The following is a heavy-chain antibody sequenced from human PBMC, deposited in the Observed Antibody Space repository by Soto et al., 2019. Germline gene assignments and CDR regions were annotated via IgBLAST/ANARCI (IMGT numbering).Heavy chain of an antibody. CDR3: AKALWFGEREYYFDY. D-gene: IGHD3-10*01. V-gene: IGHV3-23*01. Sequence: EVQLLESGGGLVQPGGSLRLSCAASGFTFSSYAMNWVRQAPGKGLEWVSAISGSGGSTYYADSVKGRFTISRDNSKNTLYLQMNSLRAEDTAVYYCAKALWFGEREYYFDYWGQGTLVTVSS. J-gene: IGHJ4*02. CDR2: ISGSGGST. CDR1: GFTFSSYA.